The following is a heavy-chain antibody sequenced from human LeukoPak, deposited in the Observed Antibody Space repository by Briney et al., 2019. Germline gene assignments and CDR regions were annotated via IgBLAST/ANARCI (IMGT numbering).Heavy chain of an antibody. J-gene: IGHJ4*02. V-gene: IGHV4-39*07. CDR2: IYYSGST. Sequence: SETLSLTCTVSGGSISSSSYYWGWIRQPPGKGLEWIGSIYYSGSTYYNPSLKSRVTISVDRSKNQFSLKLSSVIAADTAVYYCARVRSRGSYDILTGYFDYWGQGTLVTVSS. CDR3: ARVRSRGSYDILTGYFDY. CDR1: GGSISSSSYY. D-gene: IGHD3-9*01.